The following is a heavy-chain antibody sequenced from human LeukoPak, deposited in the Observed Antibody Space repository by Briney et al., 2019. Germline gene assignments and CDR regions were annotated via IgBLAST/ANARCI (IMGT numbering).Heavy chain of an antibody. D-gene: IGHD5-18*01. CDR3: AKDGTQLWPRGWFDP. Sequence: GGSLRLSRAASGFTFSSYSMTWVRQVPGKGLEWVSSISSWSSYISYADSVKGRFTISRDNSKNTLYLQMNSLRAEDTAVYYCAKDGTQLWPRGWFDPWGQGTLVTVSS. CDR2: ISSWSSYI. V-gene: IGHV3-21*04. CDR1: GFTFSSYS. J-gene: IGHJ5*02.